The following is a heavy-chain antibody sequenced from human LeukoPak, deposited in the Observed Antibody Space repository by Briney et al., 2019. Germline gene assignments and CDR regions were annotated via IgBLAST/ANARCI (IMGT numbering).Heavy chain of an antibody. CDR3: ASLTVVVPAAIESNYYYYGMDV. Sequence: PSETLSLTCTVSGGSISSSSYYWGWIRQPPGKGLEWIGSIYYSGSTYYNPSLKSRVTISVDTSKNQFSLKLSSVTAADMAVYYCASLTVVVPAAIESNYYYYGMDVWGQGTTVTVSS. CDR1: GGSISSSSYY. CDR2: IYYSGST. J-gene: IGHJ6*02. D-gene: IGHD2-2*01. V-gene: IGHV4-39*07.